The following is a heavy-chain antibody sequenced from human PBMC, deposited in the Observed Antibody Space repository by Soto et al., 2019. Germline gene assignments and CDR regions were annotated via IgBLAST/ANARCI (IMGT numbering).Heavy chain of an antibody. V-gene: IGHV3-30-3*01. Sequence: GGSLRLSCAASGFTFSSYAMHWVRQAPGKGLEWVAVISYDGSNKYYADSVKGRFTISRDNSKNTLYLQMNSLRAEDTAVYYCARTLNYYGSGKIRYYYYGMDVWGQGTTVTVSS. CDR2: ISYDGSNK. J-gene: IGHJ6*02. D-gene: IGHD3-10*01. CDR3: ARTLNYYGSGKIRYYYYGMDV. CDR1: GFTFSSYA.